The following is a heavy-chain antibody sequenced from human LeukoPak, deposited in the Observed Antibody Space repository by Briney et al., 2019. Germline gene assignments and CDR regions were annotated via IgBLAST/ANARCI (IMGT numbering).Heavy chain of an antibody. D-gene: IGHD3-3*01. V-gene: IGHV3-53*01. CDR1: GFTVSTNY. CDR3: ARYDFILISYFDL. J-gene: IGHJ2*01. CDR2: IYSDGST. Sequence: GGSLRLSCAASGFTVSTNYMSWVRQAPGKKLEWVSDIYSDGSTFYADSVKGRFTISRDNSKNTLYLQMNSLRAEDTAVYHCARYDFILISYFDLWGRGTLVTVSS.